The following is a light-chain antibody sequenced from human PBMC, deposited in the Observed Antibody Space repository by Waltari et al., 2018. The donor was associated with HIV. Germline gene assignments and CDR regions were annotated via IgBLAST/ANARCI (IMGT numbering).Light chain of an antibody. CDR2: GAS. Sequence: TVMTQSPATLSVSPGERVTLSCRASQSVSSNLAWYQQKRDQAPRLLSYGASTRATGLPARFSGSGSGTEFTLTISSLQSEDFAVYYCQQYNNWPRTFGQGTKVEI. J-gene: IGKJ1*01. V-gene: IGKV3-15*01. CDR1: QSVSSN. CDR3: QQYNNWPRT.